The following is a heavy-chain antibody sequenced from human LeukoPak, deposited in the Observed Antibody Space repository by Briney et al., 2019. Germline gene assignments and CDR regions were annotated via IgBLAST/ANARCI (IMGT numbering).Heavy chain of an antibody. V-gene: IGHV3-66*01. CDR3: ARDLWNYVEVGAFDI. J-gene: IGHJ3*02. Sequence: GGSLRLSCAASGFTVSSNYMSWVRQAPGKGLEWVSVIYSGGSTYYADSVKGRFTISRDNSKNTLYLQMNSLRAEDTAVYFCARDLWNYVEVGAFDIWGQGTMVTVSS. D-gene: IGHD1-7*01. CDR1: GFTVSSNY. CDR2: IYSGGST.